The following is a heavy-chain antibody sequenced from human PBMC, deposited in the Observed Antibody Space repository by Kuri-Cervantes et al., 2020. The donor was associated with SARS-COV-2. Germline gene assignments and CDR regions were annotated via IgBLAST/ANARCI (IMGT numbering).Heavy chain of an antibody. J-gene: IGHJ5*02. Sequence: SETLSLTCTVSGYSISSGYYWGWIRQPPGKGLEWIGSIYHSGSTYYNPSLKSRVTILVDTSKNQFSLKLSSVTAADTAVYYCARVGVYCSSTSCYPNWFDPWGQGTLVTVSS. D-gene: IGHD2-2*01. CDR3: ARVGVYCSSTSCYPNWFDP. CDR2: IYHSGST. V-gene: IGHV4-38-2*02. CDR1: GYSISSGYY.